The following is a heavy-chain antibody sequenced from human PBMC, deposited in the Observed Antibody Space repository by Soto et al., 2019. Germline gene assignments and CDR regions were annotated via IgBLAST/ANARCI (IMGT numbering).Heavy chain of an antibody. V-gene: IGHV3-73*01. Sequence: EVQLVESGGGLVQPGGSLKLSCAVSGFTFSGSAMHWVRQASGKGLEWVGRIRSKSNSYATAYAASVKGRFTISRDDSKNTAYLQMNSLNTEDPAVYSCTRGYGDYVRDYWGQGTLVTVSS. CDR3: TRGYGDYVRDY. D-gene: IGHD4-17*01. J-gene: IGHJ4*02. CDR1: GFTFSGSA. CDR2: IRSKSNSYAT.